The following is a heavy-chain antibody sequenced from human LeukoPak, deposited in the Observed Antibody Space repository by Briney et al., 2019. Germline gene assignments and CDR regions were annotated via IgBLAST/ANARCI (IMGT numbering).Heavy chain of an antibody. V-gene: IGHV3-23*01. CDR2: ISGRGDKT. J-gene: IGHJ4*02. CDR1: GFTFRNYA. CDR3: AKGIQWELPLEY. Sequence: PGGSLRLSCAASGFTFRNYAMSWVRQAPGKELEWVSVISGRGDKTYYAGSAKGRFTISRDNSKNTLYLQMNSLRDVDTAIYYCAKGIQWELPLEYWGQGTLVTVSS. D-gene: IGHD1-26*01.